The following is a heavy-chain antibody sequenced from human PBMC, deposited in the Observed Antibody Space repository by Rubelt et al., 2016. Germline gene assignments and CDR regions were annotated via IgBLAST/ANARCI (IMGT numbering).Heavy chain of an antibody. J-gene: IGHJ3*01. D-gene: IGHD2-21*01. CDR2: ISAYNGNT. CDR1: GYTLTSYG. CDR3: AGEWDCHESCGLPHGLDL. V-gene: IGHV1-18*01. Sequence: QVQLVQSGAEVKKPGASVKVSCKASGYTLTSYGISWVRQAPGQGLEWMGWISAYNGNTNYAQKLQGRVTVTTESSTSTAFMELRSLCSDDTAVSYCAGEWDCHESCGLPHGLDLLGEGTVVTVSS.